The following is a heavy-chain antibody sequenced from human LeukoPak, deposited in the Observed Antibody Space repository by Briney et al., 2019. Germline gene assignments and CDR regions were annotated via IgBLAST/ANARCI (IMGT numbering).Heavy chain of an antibody. CDR1: GYTFTSYY. V-gene: IGHV1-46*01. CDR3: ARVLAPLGQSGGFDP. CDR2: INPSGGST. D-gene: IGHD2-15*01. J-gene: IGHJ5*02. Sequence: ASVKVSCKASGYTFTSYYMHWVRQAPGQGLEWMGIINPSGGSTSYAQKFQGRVTMTRDMSTSTVYMELSSLRSEDTAVYYCARVLAPLGQSGGFDPWGQGTLVTVSS.